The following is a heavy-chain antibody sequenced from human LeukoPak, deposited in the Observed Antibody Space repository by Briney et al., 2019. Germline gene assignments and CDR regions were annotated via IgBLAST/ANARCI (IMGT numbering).Heavy chain of an antibody. CDR3: ARDRDYGDYNTQDLFVY. D-gene: IGHD4-17*01. Sequence: ASLNVSCKASGYTFSNFGIRWVRQDPGQGLEWMGWISAYNGNTNYAQRLQGRVTMTTDTSTSTAYMELRSLRSDDTAVYYCARDRDYGDYNTQDLFVYWGQGTLVTVSS. J-gene: IGHJ4*02. V-gene: IGHV1-18*01. CDR1: GYTFSNFG. CDR2: ISAYNGNT.